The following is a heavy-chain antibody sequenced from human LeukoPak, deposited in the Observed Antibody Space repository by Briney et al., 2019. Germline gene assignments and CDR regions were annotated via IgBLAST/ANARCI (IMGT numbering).Heavy chain of an antibody. CDR1: GFAFSFYA. V-gene: IGHV3-72*01. J-gene: IGHJ3*02. Sequence: GGSLRLSCAASGFAFSFYAMSWLRQPPGMGLEWVGRITKKANSYTTEYVASVKGRFTISRDDSRNSLYLQMNSLKTEDTAVYYCGRRSNIHDSLDIWGQGTMVTVFS. CDR3: GRRSNIHDSLDI. D-gene: IGHD2/OR15-2a*01. CDR2: ITKKANSYTT.